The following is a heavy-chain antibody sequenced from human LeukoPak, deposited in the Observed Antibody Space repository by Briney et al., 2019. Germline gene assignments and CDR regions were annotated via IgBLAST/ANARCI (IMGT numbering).Heavy chain of an antibody. D-gene: IGHD3-16*01. Sequence: GGSLRLSCAASGFTFSSYSMNWVRQAPGKGLEWVSSISSSSSYIYYADSVKGRFTISRDNAKNSLYLQINSLRAEDTAVYYCARDFRGVTYDYWGQGTLVTVSS. CDR2: ISSSSSYI. CDR3: ARDFRGVTYDY. CDR1: GFTFSSYS. V-gene: IGHV3-21*01. J-gene: IGHJ4*02.